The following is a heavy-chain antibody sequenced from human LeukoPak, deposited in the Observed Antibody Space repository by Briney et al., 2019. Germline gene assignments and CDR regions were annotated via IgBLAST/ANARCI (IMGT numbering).Heavy chain of an antibody. D-gene: IGHD6-19*01. CDR2: ISDSGDST. CDR3: AKRYSSGYYGID. J-gene: IGHJ4*02. V-gene: IGHV3-23*01. CDR1: GFTFSSYA. Sequence: GGSLRLSCAASGFTFSSYAMTWVRQAPGKGLEWVSGISDSGDSTLYADSVKGRFTISRDNSRNTLYLQMSSLRAEDTAVYYCAKRYSSGYYGIDWGQGTLVTVSS.